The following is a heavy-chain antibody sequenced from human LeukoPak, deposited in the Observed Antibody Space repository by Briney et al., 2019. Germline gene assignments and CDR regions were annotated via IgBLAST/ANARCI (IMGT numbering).Heavy chain of an antibody. J-gene: IGHJ2*01. V-gene: IGHV3-30-3*01. CDR2: ISYDGSNK. CDR1: GFTFSSYA. CDR3: ARRSVVVVAATDWYIDL. Sequence: PGGSLRLSCAASGFTFSSYAMHWVRQAPGKGLEWVAVISYDGSNKYYADSVKGRFTISRDNSKNTLYLQMNSLRAEDTAVYYCARRSVVVVAATDWYIDLWGRGTLVTVSS. D-gene: IGHD2-15*01.